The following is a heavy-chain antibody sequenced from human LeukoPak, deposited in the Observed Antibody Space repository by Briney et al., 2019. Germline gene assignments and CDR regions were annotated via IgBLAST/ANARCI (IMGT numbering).Heavy chain of an antibody. V-gene: IGHV3-74*03. J-gene: IGHJ4*02. CDR2: INIDGSTT. D-gene: IGHD6-19*01. CDR3: ARVGGPGWYGY. Sequence: GGFLRLSCAASGFTFSSYWMHWVRQVPGKGLVWVSRINIDGSTTTYADSVKGRFTISRDNAKNTLYLQMNSLRAEDTALYYCARVGGPGWYGYWGQGTLVTVSS. CDR1: GFTFSSYW.